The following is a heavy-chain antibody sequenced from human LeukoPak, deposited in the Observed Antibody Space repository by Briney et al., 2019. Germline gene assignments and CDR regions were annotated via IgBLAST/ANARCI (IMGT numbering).Heavy chain of an antibody. D-gene: IGHD4-17*01. Sequence: GGSLRLSCAASGFTFSSYAMSWVRQAPGKGLEWVSSISSSSSYIYYADSVKGRFTISRDNAKNSLYLQMNSLRAEDTAVYYCARACYGDFLWYFDLWGRGTLVTVSS. CDR3: ARACYGDFLWYFDL. J-gene: IGHJ2*01. V-gene: IGHV3-21*01. CDR1: GFTFSSYA. CDR2: ISSSSSYI.